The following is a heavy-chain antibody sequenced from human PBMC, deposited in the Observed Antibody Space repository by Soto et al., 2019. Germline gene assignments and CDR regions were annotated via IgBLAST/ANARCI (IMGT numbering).Heavy chain of an antibody. D-gene: IGHD1-1*01. CDR1: GGSINSDDYY. J-gene: IGHJ3*02. V-gene: IGHV4-31*03. Sequence: PSETLSLTCSVSGGSINSDDYYWSWIRQHPEKGLEWIGYRGNIYYNPSLRSRVTISVDTSRNQFSLSLSSVTAADTAVYYCARAPGGVAVPGRDAFDIWGQGTLVTVSS. CDR3: ARAPGGVAVPGRDAFDI. CDR2: RGNI.